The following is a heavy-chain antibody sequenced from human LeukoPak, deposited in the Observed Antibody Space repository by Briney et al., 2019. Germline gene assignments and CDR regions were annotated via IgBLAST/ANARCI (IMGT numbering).Heavy chain of an antibody. D-gene: IGHD4-17*01. CDR2: IGITSEYI. CDR3: AKDPNGDYVGAFDT. J-gene: IGHJ3*02. V-gene: IGHV3-23*01. Sequence: GGSLRLSSAASGFTITAYAMSWVRQSAGKGLEWVSGIGITSEYIHYADSVKGRFIISRDNSKNTVYLEMSSLRAEDAAVYYCAKDPNGDYVGAFDTWSQGTMVIVSS. CDR1: GFTITAYA.